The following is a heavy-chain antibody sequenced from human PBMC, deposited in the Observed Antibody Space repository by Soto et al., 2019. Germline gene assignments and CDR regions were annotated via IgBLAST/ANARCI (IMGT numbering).Heavy chain of an antibody. D-gene: IGHD2-2*01. Sequence: GSLRRACPVSGFAFNNYGINWVRQAPGKGLEWVSSISKSDYTYYSDSVKGRFTISRDNAKNSVSLQMNTLRVEDTAVYYCAREDSIIIPAVSDFWGQGTLVTVYS. J-gene: IGHJ4*02. CDR2: ISKSDYT. CDR3: AREDSIIIPAVSDF. V-gene: IGHV3-21*01. CDR1: GFAFNNYG.